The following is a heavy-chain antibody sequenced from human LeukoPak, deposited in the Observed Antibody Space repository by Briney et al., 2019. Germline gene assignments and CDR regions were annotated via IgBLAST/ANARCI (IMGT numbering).Heavy chain of an antibody. V-gene: IGHV4-4*02. CDR1: GGSISSSNW. CDR3: ARGRLWFGELSWFDP. J-gene: IGHJ5*02. D-gene: IGHD3-10*01. Sequence: SETLSLTCAVSGGSISSSNWWSWVRQPPGKGLEWIGEIYHSGSTNYNPSLKSRVTISVDTSKNQFSLKLSSVTAADTAVYYCARGRLWFGELSWFDPWGQGTLVTVSS. CDR2: IYHSGST.